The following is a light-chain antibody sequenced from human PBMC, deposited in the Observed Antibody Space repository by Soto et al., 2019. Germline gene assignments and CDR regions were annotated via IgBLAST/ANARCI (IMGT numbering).Light chain of an antibody. J-gene: IGKJ4*01. Sequence: AIQLTQSPSSLSASVGDRVTITCRASQSISNWLAWYQQKPGTAPKLLIYHASSLESGVPSRFSGGGSGTEFTLTISSLQPEDFATYCCQQLNSYPLTFGGGTKVDIK. CDR3: QQLNSYPLT. V-gene: IGKV1-13*02. CDR2: HAS. CDR1: QSISNW.